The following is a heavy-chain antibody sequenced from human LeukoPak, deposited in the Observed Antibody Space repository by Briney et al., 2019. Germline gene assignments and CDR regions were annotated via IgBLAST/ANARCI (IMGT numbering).Heavy chain of an antibody. CDR3: ARDGVLVGSTVLNY. V-gene: IGHV1-2*02. CDR2: VNPKSGDT. D-gene: IGHD1-26*01. J-gene: IGHJ4*01. CDR1: GYPFTNFY. Sequence: ASVKVSCKPSGYPFTNFYIHWVQQAPGQGLEWMGWVNPKSGDTKYAQKFQDRISMTRDTSISTAYMEVNRLTSDDSAVYYCARDGVLVGSTVLNYWGQGTLVTVAS.